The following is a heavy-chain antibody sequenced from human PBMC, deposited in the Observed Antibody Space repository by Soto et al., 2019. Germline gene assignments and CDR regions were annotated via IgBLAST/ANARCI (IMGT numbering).Heavy chain of an antibody. Sequence: SETLSLTCTVSGGSISSYYWSWILQPPGKGLEWIGYIYYSGSTNYNPSLKSRVTISVDTSKNQFSLKLSSVTAADTAVYYCARLESSDQQPPMGYYSDYWGQGTLVTVSS. CDR3: ARLESSDQQPPMGYYSDY. J-gene: IGHJ4*02. D-gene: IGHD6-13*01. CDR1: GGSISSYY. CDR2: IYYSGST. V-gene: IGHV4-59*01.